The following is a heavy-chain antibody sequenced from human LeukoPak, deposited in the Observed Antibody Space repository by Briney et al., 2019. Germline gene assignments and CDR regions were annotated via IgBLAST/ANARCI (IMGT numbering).Heavy chain of an antibody. CDR2: ISYDGSNK. CDR1: GFTFSSYG. V-gene: IGHV3-30*18. Sequence: PGRSLRLSCAASGFTFSSYGMHWVRQAAGKGLEWVAVISYDGSNKYYADSVKGRFTISRDNSKNTLYLQMNSLRAEDTAVYYCAKVEDSGYDLGNWFDPWGQGTLVTVSS. D-gene: IGHD5-12*01. J-gene: IGHJ5*02. CDR3: AKVEDSGYDLGNWFDP.